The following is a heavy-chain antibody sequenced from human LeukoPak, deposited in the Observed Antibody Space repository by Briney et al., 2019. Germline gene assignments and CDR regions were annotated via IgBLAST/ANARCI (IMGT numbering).Heavy chain of an antibody. V-gene: IGHV4-59*01. CDR2: IFHSGNT. CDR3: ARGIAVADYYFDY. CDR1: GGSMNSYY. J-gene: IGHJ4*02. Sequence: PSETLSLTCTVSGGSMNSYYWSWIRQPPGKGLEWIGHIFHSGNTNDNPSLKSRVTISVDPSKNQFSLKLSSVTAADTAVYYCARGIAVADYYFDYWGQGTLVTVSS. D-gene: IGHD6-19*01.